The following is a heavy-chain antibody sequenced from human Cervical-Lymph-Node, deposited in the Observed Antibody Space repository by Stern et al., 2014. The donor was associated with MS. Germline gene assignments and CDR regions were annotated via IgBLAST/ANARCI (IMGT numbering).Heavy chain of an antibody. D-gene: IGHD1-26*01. CDR1: GYIFTNYY. CDR3: ARQGGSGSYYPFDY. Sequence: VQLVESGAEVKKPGASVKVSCKASGYIFTNYYMHWVRQAPGQGLEWMGIINPSGGSTTYAQNFQGRVTMTRDTSTSTVYMELSSLTSEDTAVYYCARQGGSGSYYPFDYWGQGTLVTVSS. V-gene: IGHV1-46*03. J-gene: IGHJ4*02. CDR2: INPSGGST.